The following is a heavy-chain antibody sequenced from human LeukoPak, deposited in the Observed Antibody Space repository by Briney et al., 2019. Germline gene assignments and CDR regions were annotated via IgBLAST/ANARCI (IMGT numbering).Heavy chain of an antibody. Sequence: SETLSLNCTVSGGSISSSSYYWGWIRQPPGKGLEWIGSIYYSGSTYYNPSLKSRVTISVDTSKNQFSLKLGSVTAADTAVYYCVGYSSGWYGDLFDYWGQGTLVTVSS. J-gene: IGHJ4*02. CDR3: VGYSSGWYGDLFDY. D-gene: IGHD6-19*01. CDR2: IYYSGST. CDR1: GGSISSSSYY. V-gene: IGHV4-39*01.